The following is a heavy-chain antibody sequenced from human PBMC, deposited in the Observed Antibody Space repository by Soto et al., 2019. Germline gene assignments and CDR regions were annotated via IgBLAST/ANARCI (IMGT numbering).Heavy chain of an antibody. V-gene: IGHV4-39*01. CDR1: GGSISSSSYY. CDR3: ARHPTRQNCFDP. CDR2: IYYSGST. J-gene: IGHJ5*02. Sequence: SETLSLTCTVSGGSISSSSYYWGWIRQPPGKGLEWIGSIYYSGSTYYNPSLKSRVTISVDTSKNQFSLKLSSVTAADTAVYYCARHPTRQNCFDPWGQGTLVTVSS.